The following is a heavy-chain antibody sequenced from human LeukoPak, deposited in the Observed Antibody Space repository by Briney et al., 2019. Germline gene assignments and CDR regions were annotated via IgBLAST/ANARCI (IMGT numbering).Heavy chain of an antibody. CDR3: ARERGGDLYAFDI. D-gene: IGHD2-21*02. CDR1: GGSFSGYY. J-gene: IGHJ3*02. Sequence: SETLSLTCAVYGGSFSGYYWSWIRQPPGKGLEWIGEINHSGSTNYNPSLKSRVTISVDTSKNQFSLKLSSVTAADTAVYYCARERGGDLYAFDIWGQGTMVTVSS. V-gene: IGHV4-34*01. CDR2: INHSGST.